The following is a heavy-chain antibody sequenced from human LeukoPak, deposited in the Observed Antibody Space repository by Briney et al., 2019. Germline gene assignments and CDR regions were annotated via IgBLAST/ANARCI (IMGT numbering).Heavy chain of an antibody. CDR2: IHYSGST. Sequence: PSETLSLTCTVSGGSISSSSYYWGWIRQPPGKGLEWIGSIHYSGSTYYNPSLQSRVTISIDTSKNQFSLKLRSVTAADTAVYYCARVRCSGGSCPYYYYYYYMDVWGKGTTVTVS. CDR3: ARVRCSGGSCPYYYYYYYMDV. CDR1: GGSISSSSYY. V-gene: IGHV4-39*07. J-gene: IGHJ6*03. D-gene: IGHD2-15*01.